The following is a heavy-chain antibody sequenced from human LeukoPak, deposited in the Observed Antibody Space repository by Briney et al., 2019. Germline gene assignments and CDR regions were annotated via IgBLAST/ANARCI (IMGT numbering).Heavy chain of an antibody. CDR1: GGSISSSSYY. J-gene: IGHJ4*02. CDR2: IYYSGST. CDR3: ASKGSSSSRYYFDY. Sequence: SETLSLTCTVSGGSISSSSYYWSWIRQPPGKGLEWIGYIYYSGSTNYKPSLKSRVTISVDTSKNQFSLKLTSVTAADTAVYYCASKGSSSSRYYFDYWGQGTLVTVSS. D-gene: IGHD2-2*01. V-gene: IGHV4-61*05.